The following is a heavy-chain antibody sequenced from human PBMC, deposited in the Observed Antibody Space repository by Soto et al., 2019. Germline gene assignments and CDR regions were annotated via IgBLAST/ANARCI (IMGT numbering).Heavy chain of an antibody. CDR3: AHRILRTVFGLVTTTAIYFDF. Sequence: QITLNESGPTVVKPAETLTLTCTFSGFSLTTSGVGVGWIRQSPGKAPEWLALIYWDDDKRYSASLKSRLTITEDTSKIQVVLTMASVDPADTATYYCAHRILRTVFGLVTTTAIYFDFWGQGTPVVVSS. J-gene: IGHJ4*02. CDR1: GFSLTTSGVG. V-gene: IGHV2-5*02. D-gene: IGHD3-3*01. CDR2: IYWDDDK.